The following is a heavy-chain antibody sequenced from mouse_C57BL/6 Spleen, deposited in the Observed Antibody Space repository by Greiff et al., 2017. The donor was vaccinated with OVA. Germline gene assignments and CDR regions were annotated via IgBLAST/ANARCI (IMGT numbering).Heavy chain of an antibody. V-gene: IGHV1-80*01. D-gene: IGHD1-1*01. CDR2: IYPGDGDT. CDR3: ARAREDGSSLAMDD. CDR1: GYAFSSYC. J-gene: IGHJ4*01. Sequence: VHLQQSGAVLVKPGASVKISCKASGYAFSSYCMNWVQQTPGKGLEWIGHIYPGDGDTSYNCKFKGKATLTVDKYSSKAYMELNSLTSEDSAVYICARAREDGSSLAMDDWGQGTSVTVSS.